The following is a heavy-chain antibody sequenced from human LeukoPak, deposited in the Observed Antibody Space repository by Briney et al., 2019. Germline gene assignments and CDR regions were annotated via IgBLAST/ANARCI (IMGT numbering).Heavy chain of an antibody. CDR3: TVQVIPSDKWFDP. J-gene: IGHJ5*02. Sequence: GGSLRLSCTASGLLFGDYAMTWVRQAPGKGLEWVGFIRSKPYGGTAEYAASVKGRFTISRDDSKTIAYLDMNGLKTEDTAVYHCTVQVIPSDKWFDPWGQGTPVTVSS. D-gene: IGHD2-21*01. CDR2: IRSKPYGGTA. V-gene: IGHV3-49*04. CDR1: GLLFGDYA.